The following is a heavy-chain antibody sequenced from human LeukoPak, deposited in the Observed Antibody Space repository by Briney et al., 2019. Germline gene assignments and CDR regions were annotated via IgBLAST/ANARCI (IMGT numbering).Heavy chain of an antibody. CDR3: ARMCIQLWLDY. D-gene: IGHD5-18*01. CDR2: IYYSGST. V-gene: IGHV4-39*01. CDR1: GVSISSSSYY. Sequence: PSETLSLTCTVSGVSISSSSYYWGWVRQPPGKGLEWIGSIYYSGSTYYNPSRKSQVTISVDTSKNQFSLKLSSVTAADTAVYYCARMCIQLWLDYWGQGTLVTVSS. J-gene: IGHJ4*02.